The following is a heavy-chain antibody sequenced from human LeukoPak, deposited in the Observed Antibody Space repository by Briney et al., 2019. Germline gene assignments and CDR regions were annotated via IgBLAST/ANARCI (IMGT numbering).Heavy chain of an antibody. D-gene: IGHD2-2*01. CDR1: GYTFTGYY. CDR3: ARDVGYCSTTSCSTFYFDY. J-gene: IGHJ4*02. CDR2: INPNSGGT. V-gene: IGHV1-2*02. Sequence: GASVKVSCKASGYTFTGYYMHWVRQAPGQGLEWMGWINPNSGGTNYAQKFQGRVAMTRDTSNSTAYMELSRLRSDDTAVYYRARDVGYCSTTSCSTFYFDYWGQGTLVTVSS.